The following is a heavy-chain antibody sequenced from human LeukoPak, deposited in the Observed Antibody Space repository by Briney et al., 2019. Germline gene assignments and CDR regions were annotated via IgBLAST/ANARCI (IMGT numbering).Heavy chain of an antibody. D-gene: IGHD2-2*02. Sequence: GGSLRLSCAASGFTFSSYWMSWVRQAPGKGLEWVSAISGSGGSTYYADSVKGRFTISRDNSKNTLYLQMNSLRAEDTAVYYCAKAPLQSIVVVPAAILSAFDPWGQGTLVTVSS. CDR3: AKAPLQSIVVVPAAILSAFDP. CDR1: GFTFSSYW. V-gene: IGHV3-23*01. J-gene: IGHJ5*02. CDR2: ISGSGGST.